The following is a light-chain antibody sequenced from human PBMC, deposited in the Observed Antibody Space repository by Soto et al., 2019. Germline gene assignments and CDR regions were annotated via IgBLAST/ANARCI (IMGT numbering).Light chain of an antibody. CDR1: QTVYRSY. J-gene: IGKJ4*01. CDR2: GAA. V-gene: IGKV3-20*01. CDR3: QQYGSSPPTLT. Sequence: EIVLTQSPGTLSLSPGERATLSCRASQTVYRSYLAWYQQKPGQAPRLLIYGAASRATGIPDRFSGSASGTDLTLTISRLGPEDFAVYYCQQYGSSPPTLTFGGGTKVEIK.